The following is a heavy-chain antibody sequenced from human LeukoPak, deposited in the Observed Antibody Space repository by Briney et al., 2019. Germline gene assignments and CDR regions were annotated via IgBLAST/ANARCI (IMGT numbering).Heavy chain of an antibody. CDR1: GGSFSGYY. D-gene: IGHD6-19*01. V-gene: IGHV4-34*01. CDR3: ARDGEGQWLANFDY. Sequence: SETLSLTCAVYGGSFSGYYWSWIRQPPGKGLEWIGEINHSGSTNYNPSLKSRVTISVDTSKNQFSLKLSSVTAADTAVYYCARDGEGQWLANFDYWGQGTLVTVSS. CDR2: INHSGST. J-gene: IGHJ4*02.